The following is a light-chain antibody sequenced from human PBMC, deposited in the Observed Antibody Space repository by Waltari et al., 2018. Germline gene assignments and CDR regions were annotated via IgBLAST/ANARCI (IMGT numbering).Light chain of an antibody. V-gene: IGLV2-14*03. Sequence: QSALTQPASMSGSPGQSITISCTGTSSDVGGSNYVSWYQQHPGKAPKLMIYDVTNRPSGISNRFSGSKSGNTASLTISGLQAEDEGDYYCSSYSRTSTHVFGGGTKLTVL. CDR1: SSDVGGSNY. CDR3: SSYSRTSTHV. CDR2: DVT. J-gene: IGLJ3*02.